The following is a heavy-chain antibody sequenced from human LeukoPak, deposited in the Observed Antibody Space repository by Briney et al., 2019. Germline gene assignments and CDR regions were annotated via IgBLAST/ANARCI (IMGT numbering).Heavy chain of an antibody. CDR1: GFSFSPHW. V-gene: IGHV3-7*03. D-gene: IGHD3-22*01. CDR2: MKYDGSEK. CDR3: ARGLMGGYPLFEY. Sequence: GGSLRLSCGASGFSFSPHWMTWVRQVPGKGLEWVANMKYDGSEKYYADSVKGRFTISRDNAKNSLYLQMNSLRAEDTALYYCARGLMGGYPLFEYWGQGALVTVSS. J-gene: IGHJ4*02.